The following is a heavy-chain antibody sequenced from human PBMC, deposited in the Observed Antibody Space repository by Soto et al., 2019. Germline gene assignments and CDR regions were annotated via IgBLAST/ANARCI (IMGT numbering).Heavy chain of an antibody. V-gene: IGHV1-24*01. D-gene: IGHD1-26*01. CDR1: GYTLTELS. J-gene: IGHJ4*02. CDR3: ATGLVGATRITAFDY. CDR2: FDPEDGET. Sequence: GPSVKVSCKVSGYTLTELSMHWVRQAPGKGLEWMGGFDPEDGETIYAQKFQGRVTMTEDTSTDTAYMELSSLRSEDTAVYYCATGLVGATRITAFDYWGQGTLVTVSS.